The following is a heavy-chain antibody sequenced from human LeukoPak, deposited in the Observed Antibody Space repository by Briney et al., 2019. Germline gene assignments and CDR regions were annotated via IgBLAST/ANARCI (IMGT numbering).Heavy chain of an antibody. CDR1: GGTFSSYA. D-gene: IGHD6-19*01. J-gene: IGHJ4*02. V-gene: IGHV1-69*13. CDR2: IIPIFGTA. Sequence: ASVKVSCKASGGTFSSYAISWVRQAPGQGLEWMGGIIPIFGTANYAQKFQGRVTITADESTSTAYMELSSLRSEDTAVYYCARGKDLVQWLVSLDYWGQGTLVTVSS. CDR3: ARGKDLVQWLVSLDY.